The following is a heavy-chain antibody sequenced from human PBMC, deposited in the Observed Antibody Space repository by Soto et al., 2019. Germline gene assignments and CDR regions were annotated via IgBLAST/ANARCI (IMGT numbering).Heavy chain of an antibody. V-gene: IGHV1-8*01. D-gene: IGHD3-10*01. CDR2: INPNSGNI. Sequence: ASVKVSCKASGDTFTTYDINWVRQATGHGLEWMGWINPNSGNIGYAQRFQGRVTMTRDTAIRTAYMEVSSLRSDDTAVYYCARGRASGSYYLLDYWGQGALVTVSS. CDR3: ARGRASGSYYLLDY. J-gene: IGHJ4*02. CDR1: GDTFTTYD.